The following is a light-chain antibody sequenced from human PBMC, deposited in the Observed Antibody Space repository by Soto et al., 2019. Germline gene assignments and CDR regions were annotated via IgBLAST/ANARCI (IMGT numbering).Light chain of an antibody. Sequence: DIQLTQSPSFLSASVGDRVTITCRASQGISTYLAWYQQKPGKAPKLLIYAASTLQSGVPSRFSGSGSGTEFTLTISSLQPEDFVTYYCQQLNSYPNTFGQGTKLQFK. CDR3: QQLNSYPNT. CDR2: AAS. CDR1: QGISTY. V-gene: IGKV1-9*01. J-gene: IGKJ2*01.